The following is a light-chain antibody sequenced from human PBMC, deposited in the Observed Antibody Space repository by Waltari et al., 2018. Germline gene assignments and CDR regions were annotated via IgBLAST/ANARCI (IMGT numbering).Light chain of an antibody. J-gene: IGKJ2*01. Sequence: DVVMTQSPLSLPVTLGQPASLSCTSSQSLVHSDGNTHLVWFHQRPGQSPRRLIYKVSIRDSEVPDRFSGGGSATDFTLRISRVEAEDVGVYYCMQGTHWPYTFGQGTKLDIK. CDR2: KVS. CDR3: MQGTHWPYT. V-gene: IGKV2-30*02. CDR1: QSLVHSDGNTH.